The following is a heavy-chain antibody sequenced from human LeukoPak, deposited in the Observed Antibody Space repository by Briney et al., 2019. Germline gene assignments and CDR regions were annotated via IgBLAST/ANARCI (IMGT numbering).Heavy chain of an antibody. Sequence: GESLKISCKGSGYSFNIYWIAWVRQMPGKGLEWMGIIYPSDSDTRYSPSFQGQVTISVDKSINTAYPQWSSLKASDTAMYYCARPGTSNGWYKDAFDIWGQGTMVTVSS. J-gene: IGHJ3*02. CDR3: ARPGTSNGWYKDAFDI. CDR2: IYPSDSDT. V-gene: IGHV5-51*01. CDR1: GYSFNIYW. D-gene: IGHD6-19*01.